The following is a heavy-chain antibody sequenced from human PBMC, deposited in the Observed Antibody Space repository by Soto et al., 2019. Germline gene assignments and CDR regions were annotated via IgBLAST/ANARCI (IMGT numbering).Heavy chain of an antibody. CDR2: ISSSSSYI. CDR3: ARVRAAYSDSSGPLC. J-gene: IGHJ4*02. Sequence: EVQLVESGGGLVKPGGSLRLSCAASGFTFSSYSMNWGRQAPGKGLEWVSSISSSSSYIYYAYSVKGRFTISRDNAMNSLYMQMNSLRSEDTAVYYCARVRAAYSDSSGPLCWGQGTLVTVSS. D-gene: IGHD3-22*01. V-gene: IGHV3-21*01. CDR1: GFTFSSYS.